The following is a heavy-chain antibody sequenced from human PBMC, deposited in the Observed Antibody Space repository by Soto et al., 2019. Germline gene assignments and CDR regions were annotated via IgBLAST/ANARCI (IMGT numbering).Heavy chain of an antibody. Sequence: LRLSCAASTFIFTNYAMSWVRQAPGEGLEWVSAISGSGGTTYYAESVKGRFSISRDNSKNTLYLQLNSLRVDDTAIYYCATISDRGIAAALDFWGQGTLGTVSS. D-gene: IGHD6-13*01. J-gene: IGHJ4*02. CDR2: ISGSGGTT. V-gene: IGHV3-23*01. CDR3: ATISDRGIAAALDF. CDR1: TFIFTNYA.